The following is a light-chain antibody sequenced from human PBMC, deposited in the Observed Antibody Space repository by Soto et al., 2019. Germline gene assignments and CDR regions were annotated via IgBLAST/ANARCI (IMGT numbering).Light chain of an antibody. J-gene: IGKJ4*01. CDR2: DAS. V-gene: IGKV3-11*01. CDR3: QQRSNWLT. CDR1: QSVSSY. Sequence: EIVLTQSPATLSLSPGERATFSCRASQSVSSYLAWYQQKPGQAPRLLIYDASNRATGIPARFSGSGSGTDLTLTISSLEPEVFEVYYCQQRSNWLTFGGGTKVEIK.